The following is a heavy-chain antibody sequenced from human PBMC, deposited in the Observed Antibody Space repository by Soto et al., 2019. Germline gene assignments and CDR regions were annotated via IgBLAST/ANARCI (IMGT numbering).Heavy chain of an antibody. CDR1: GFTVSINY. Sequence: EVQLVESGGGSVQPGGSLRLSCAASGFTVSINYMSWVRQAPGKGLEWVSVIYSGGGTYYADAVKGRFTISRHNSKNMLYLQMNGLRAEDTAVYYCASGSSSGRHYWGQGTLVTVSS. CDR3: ASGSSSGRHY. J-gene: IGHJ4*02. D-gene: IGHD6-19*01. CDR2: IYSGGGT. V-gene: IGHV3-53*04.